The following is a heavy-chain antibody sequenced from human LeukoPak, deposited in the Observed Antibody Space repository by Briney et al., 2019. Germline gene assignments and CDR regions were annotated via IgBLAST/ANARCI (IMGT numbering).Heavy chain of an antibody. V-gene: IGHV3-74*01. D-gene: IGHD3-9*01. CDR3: ATEPTLRYFDWLLVGGGHDY. Sequence: GGSLRLSCAASGFTFSSYWMHWVRQAPGKGLVWVSRINSDGSSTSYADSVKGRFTISRDNAKNTLYLQMNSLRAEDTAVYYCATEPTLRYFDWLLVGGGHDYWGQGTLVTVSS. CDR1: GFTFSSYW. J-gene: IGHJ4*02. CDR2: INSDGSST.